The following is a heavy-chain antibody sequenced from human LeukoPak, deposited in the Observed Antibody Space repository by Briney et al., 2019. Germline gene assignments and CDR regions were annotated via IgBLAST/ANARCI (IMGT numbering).Heavy chain of an antibody. CDR2: ISSSSSYI. CDR3: ARDAPYSNSWYNDY. CDR1: GFTFSSYS. Sequence: PGGSLRLSCAASGFTFSSYSMNWVRQAPGKGLEWVSSISSSSSYIYYADSVKGRFTISRDNAKSSLYLQMNSLTAEDTAVYYCARDAPYSNSWYNDYWGQGTLVTVSS. V-gene: IGHV3-21*01. D-gene: IGHD6-13*01. J-gene: IGHJ4*02.